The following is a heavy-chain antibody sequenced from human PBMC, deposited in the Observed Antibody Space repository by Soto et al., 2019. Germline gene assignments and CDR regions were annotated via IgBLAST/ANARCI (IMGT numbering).Heavy chain of an antibody. D-gene: IGHD3-16*02. J-gene: IGHJ4*02. CDR3: TTDLSMKHY. V-gene: IGHV3-15*07. Sequence: GGSLRLSCAASGFSSSHAWMNWVRQAPGKGPEWVGRIKSKTDGGTTDYAAPVKGRFTISRDDSENTLYLQMNSLKSEDTAVYYCTTDLSMKHYWGQGTLVTVSS. CDR2: IKSKTDGGTT. CDR1: GFSSSHAW.